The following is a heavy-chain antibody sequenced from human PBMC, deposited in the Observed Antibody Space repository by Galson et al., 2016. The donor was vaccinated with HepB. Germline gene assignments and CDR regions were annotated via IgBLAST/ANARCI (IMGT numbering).Heavy chain of an antibody. V-gene: IGHV4-59*01. CDR1: GVSISSYS. Sequence: SETLSLTCTVSGVSISSYSWSWIRQPPGKGLECIWYIYHSGSTTYNPSLQSRVTISVDTSTNQFSLKLYSVTAAATAVYYCASVLLTGTTPSRGYFADWGQGTLVTGSS. CDR2: IYHSGST. J-gene: IGHJ4*02. D-gene: IGHD1-1*01. CDR3: ASVLLTGTTPSRGYFAD.